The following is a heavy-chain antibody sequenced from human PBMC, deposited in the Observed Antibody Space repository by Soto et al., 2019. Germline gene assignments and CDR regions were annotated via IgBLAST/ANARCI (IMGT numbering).Heavy chain of an antibody. CDR2: ISYDGSNK. D-gene: IGHD6-19*01. CDR3: AGGRGYSSGWSYLGY. Sequence: QVQLVESGGGVVQPGRSLRLSCAASGFTFSSYAMHWVRQAPGKGLEWVAVISYDGSNKYYADSVKGRFTISRDNSKNTLYLQMNSLRAEDTAVYYCAGGRGYSSGWSYLGYWGQGTLVTVSS. CDR1: GFTFSSYA. J-gene: IGHJ4*02. V-gene: IGHV3-30-3*01.